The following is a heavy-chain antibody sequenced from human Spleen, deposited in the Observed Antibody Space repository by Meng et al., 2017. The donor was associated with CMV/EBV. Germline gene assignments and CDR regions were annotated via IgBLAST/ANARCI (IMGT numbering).Heavy chain of an antibody. V-gene: IGHV4-31*03. CDR2: IHYSGST. CDR1: GDSISRAGYY. J-gene: IGHJ4*02. Sequence: LSLTCTVSGDSISRAGYYWSWLRQLPGKGLEWIGYIHYSGSTYYNPSLKRRLNMSVDTSKSQFSMKLTSVTAADTAVYYCARDGVRSDWGQGTLVTVSS. CDR3: ARDGVRSD. D-gene: IGHD3-3*01.